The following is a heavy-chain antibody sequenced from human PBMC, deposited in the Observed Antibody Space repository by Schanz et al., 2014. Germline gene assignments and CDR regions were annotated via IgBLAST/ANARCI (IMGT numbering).Heavy chain of an antibody. CDR1: GFTVNTNY. Sequence: EVQLVESGGGLIQPGGSLRLSCAVSGFTVNTNYMSWVRQAPGKGLEWISSMYINSGSTQYADSVKGRFIISRDSSKNTLFLQMNSLRAEDTAAYFCARDGGRDGYNLAFDVWGQGTLVTVSS. CDR2: MYINSGST. J-gene: IGHJ3*01. D-gene: IGHD5-12*01. V-gene: IGHV3-53*01. CDR3: ARDGGRDGYNLAFDV.